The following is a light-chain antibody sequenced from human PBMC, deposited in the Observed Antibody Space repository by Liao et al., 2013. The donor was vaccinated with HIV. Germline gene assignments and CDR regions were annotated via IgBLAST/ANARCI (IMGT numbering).Light chain of an antibody. J-gene: IGLJ1*01. Sequence: SYELTQPPSVSVSPGQTASITCSGDKLGDKYACWYQQKPGQSPVLVIYQDSKRPSGIPERFSGSNSGITATLTISGVEAGDEADYYCQVWDTSGHPGYVFGTGTQVTVL. CDR2: QDS. CDR1: KLGDKY. CDR3: QVWDTSGHPGYV. V-gene: IGLV3-1*01.